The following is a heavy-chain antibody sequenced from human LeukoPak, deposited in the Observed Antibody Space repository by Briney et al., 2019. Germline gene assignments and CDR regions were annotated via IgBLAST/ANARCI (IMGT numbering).Heavy chain of an antibody. CDR3: AGSLRYSSSWYPDY. J-gene: IGHJ4*02. CDR1: GGTFSSYA. D-gene: IGHD6-13*01. Sequence: ASVKVSCKSSGGTFSSYAISWVRQAPGQGLEWMGWINPNSGGTNYAQKFQGRVTMTRDTSISTAYMELSRLRSDDTAVYYCAGSLRYSSSWYPDYWGQGTLVTVSS. V-gene: IGHV1-2*02. CDR2: INPNSGGT.